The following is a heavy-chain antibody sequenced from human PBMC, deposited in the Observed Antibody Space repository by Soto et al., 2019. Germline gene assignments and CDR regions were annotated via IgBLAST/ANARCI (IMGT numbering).Heavy chain of an antibody. CDR3: ARNDDYDMDV. CDR2: THHSTFS. CDR1: GVSIRSHYL. Sequence: QLQVQESGPGLVKPSETLSLTCTVSGVSIRSHYLWSWVRRPPGKGLEWIGETHHSTFSNYNPSHETRVTISGDKSKHQCFLRLTSVTAADTGVYFCARNDDYDMDVWGQGTAVNVSS. V-gene: IGHV4-4*02. D-gene: IGHD3-16*01. J-gene: IGHJ6*02.